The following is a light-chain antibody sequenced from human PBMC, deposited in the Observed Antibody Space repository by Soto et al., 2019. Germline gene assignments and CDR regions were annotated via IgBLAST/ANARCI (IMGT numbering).Light chain of an antibody. CDR3: QQYANHYT. CDR1: QTISTW. Sequence: DIQMTQSPSTLPAYVGDRVTITCRASQTISTWVAWYQQKPGKAPKLVIYDAASLESGVPSRFSGSGSGTEFTLTITSLQPDDFATYYCQQYANHYTFGQGTKVDIK. CDR2: DAA. V-gene: IGKV1-5*01. J-gene: IGKJ2*01.